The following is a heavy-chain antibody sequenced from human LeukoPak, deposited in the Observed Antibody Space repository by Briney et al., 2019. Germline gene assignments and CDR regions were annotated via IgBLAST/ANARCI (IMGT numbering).Heavy chain of an antibody. Sequence: SQTLSLTCAVSGGSISSGGYSWSGIRQPPGKALEWSGYIYHRGSTYYNPSLKSRVTISVDRSKNQFSLRLSSVTAADTAVYYCARLGTTAYWGQGTLVTVSS. V-gene: IGHV4-30-2*01. CDR2: IYHRGST. J-gene: IGHJ4*02. CDR1: GGSISSGGYS. CDR3: ARLGTTAY. D-gene: IGHD1-14*01.